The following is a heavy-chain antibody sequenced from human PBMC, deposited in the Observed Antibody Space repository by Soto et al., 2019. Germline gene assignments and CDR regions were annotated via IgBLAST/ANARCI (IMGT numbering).Heavy chain of an antibody. CDR2: IYHIGSP. CDR1: GGSVSSSNW. J-gene: IGHJ5*02. D-gene: IGHD6-19*01. Sequence: TLSLTCVVSGGSVSSSNWWTWIRQHPGRGLEWIGYIYHIGSPYYNPSLESRVTISLDTSKNQFSLNLTSVTAADTAIYYCVRDRALDSSGHWFDTWGQGTLVTVSS. V-gene: IGHV4-31*11. CDR3: VRDRALDSSGHWFDT.